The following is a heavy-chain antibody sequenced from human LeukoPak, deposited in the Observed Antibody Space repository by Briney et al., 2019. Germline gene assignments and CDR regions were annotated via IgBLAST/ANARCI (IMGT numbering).Heavy chain of an antibody. V-gene: IGHV3-11*06. J-gene: IGHJ2*01. D-gene: IGHD1-7*01. CDR3: ARSPGIAGTTWHFDL. CDR2: ISSSSSYT. CDR1: GFTFSDYY. Sequence: PGGSLRLSCAASGFTFSDYYMSWIRQAPGKGLEWVSYISSSSSYTNYADSVKGRFTISRDNAKNSLYLQMNSLRAEDTAVYYCARSPGIAGTTWHFDLWGRGTLVTVSS.